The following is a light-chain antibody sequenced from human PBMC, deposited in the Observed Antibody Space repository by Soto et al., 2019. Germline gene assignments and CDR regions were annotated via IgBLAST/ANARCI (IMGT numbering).Light chain of an antibody. CDR2: DAS. J-gene: IGKJ1*01. V-gene: IGKV3-11*01. CDR3: QQSSNWPWT. Sequence: DTVLTQSPATLSSSPGERATLSCRASQSVSSDLAWYQHKPGQAPRLLIFDASNRATGTPARFSGSGSGTDFTLTISSLDHDDFAVYYCQQSSNWPWTFGQGTKADIK. CDR1: QSVSSD.